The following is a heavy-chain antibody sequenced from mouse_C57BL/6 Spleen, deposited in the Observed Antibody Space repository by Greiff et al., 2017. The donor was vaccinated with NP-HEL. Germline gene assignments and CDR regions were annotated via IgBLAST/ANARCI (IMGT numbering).Heavy chain of an antibody. CDR3: ARRGGDY. Sequence: QVQLQQSGPELVKPGASVKISCKASGYAFSSSWMNWVKQRPGKGLEWIGRIYPGDGDTNYNGKFKGKATLTADKSSSTAYMQLNSLTSEGSAVYFCARRGGDYWGQGTTLTVSS. J-gene: IGHJ2*01. V-gene: IGHV1-82*01. CDR2: IYPGDGDT. CDR1: GYAFSSSW.